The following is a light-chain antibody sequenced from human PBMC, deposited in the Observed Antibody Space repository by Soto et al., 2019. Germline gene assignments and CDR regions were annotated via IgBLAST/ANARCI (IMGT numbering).Light chain of an antibody. J-gene: IGLJ1*01. V-gene: IGLV1-44*01. CDR2: DNN. CDR3: AAWDDSLTGLNV. Sequence: QSVLSQPPSASGTPGHRLAIFCSGSSSNIGRNTVNWYQQLPGTAPKLLIYDNNRRPSGVPDRFSGSKSGTSASLAISGLQSEDEADYYCAAWDDSLTGLNVFGTGNKVTVL. CDR1: SSNIGRNT.